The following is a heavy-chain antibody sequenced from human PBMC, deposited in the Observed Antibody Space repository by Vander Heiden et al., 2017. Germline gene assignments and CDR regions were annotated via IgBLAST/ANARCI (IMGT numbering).Heavy chain of an antibody. J-gene: IGHJ4*02. CDR2: ISDSGGST. V-gene: IGHV3-23*01. CDR1: GFTFSNYV. D-gene: IGHD2-15*01. Sequence: EVLLLESGGGLVQAGGSLRLSCAASGFTFSNYVMPWVRRVPGKGLEWVSSISDSGGSTFYADSVKGRFAISRDNSKSTLYLHMTNLRAEDTAVYHCAKDRLRGATLWGQGTLVTVSS. CDR3: AKDRLRGATL.